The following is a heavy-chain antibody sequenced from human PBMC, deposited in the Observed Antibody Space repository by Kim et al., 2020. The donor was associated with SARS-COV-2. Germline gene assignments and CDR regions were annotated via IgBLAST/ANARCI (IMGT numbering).Heavy chain of an antibody. CDR2: LENGGVET. D-gene: IGHD2-2*02. CDR3: ARKFSDTYTSFYFGP. J-gene: IGHJ5*02. Sequence: GGSLRLSCVASGFTFSDYGMSWVRQAPGKGLEGSPGLENGGVETYTADSVRGRFTTSRDNSHNTLYLQMNSLRAEDTALYYCARKFSDTYTSFYFGPWGQGALVTVSS. CDR1: GFTFSDYG. V-gene: IGHV3-23*01.